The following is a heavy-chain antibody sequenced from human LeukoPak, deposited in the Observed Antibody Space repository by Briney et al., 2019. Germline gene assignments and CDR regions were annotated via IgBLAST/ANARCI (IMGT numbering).Heavy chain of an antibody. CDR3: AADPADISGDYDI. CDR2: IVVGSGNT. Sequence: GASVKVSCKASGFTFTSSAMQWVRQARGQRLEWIGWIVVGSGNTNYAQKFQERVTITRDMSTSTAYMELSSLRSEDTAVYYCAADPADISGDYDIWGQGTLVTVSS. CDR1: GFTFTSSA. V-gene: IGHV1-58*02. D-gene: IGHD4-17*01. J-gene: IGHJ4*02.